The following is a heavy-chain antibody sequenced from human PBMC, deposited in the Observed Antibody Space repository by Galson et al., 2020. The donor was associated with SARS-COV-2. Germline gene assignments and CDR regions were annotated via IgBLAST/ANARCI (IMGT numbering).Heavy chain of an antibody. D-gene: IGHD2-15*01. CDR2: INQRGRT. V-gene: IGHV4-34*01. CDR1: GASLRNYS. Sequence: SETLSLTCDVYGASLRNYSWTWIRQLQEKGLEWLGEINQRGRTNYNPTPKSRVAMSVDASKNQLSMSLSSVTAADTAVYDCARGAEGRRSIVVVPYYYSYMDVWGSGTTVTVAS. J-gene: IGHJ6*03. CDR3: ARGAEGRRSIVVVPYYYSYMDV.